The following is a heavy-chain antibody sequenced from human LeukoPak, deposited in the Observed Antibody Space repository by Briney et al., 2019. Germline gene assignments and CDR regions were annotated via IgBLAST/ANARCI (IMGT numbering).Heavy chain of an antibody. D-gene: IGHD4-17*01. V-gene: IGHV3-53*01. J-gene: IGHJ4*02. CDR1: GFTFSSNY. CDR3: ARVLTLYGEGHPDY. Sequence: GRSLRLSCVASGFTFSSNYMSWVRQAPGKGLEWVSVVYSGGSTYYADSVRGRFTISRDNSKNTLYLQMNSLRAEDTAVYYCARVLTLYGEGHPDYWGQGTLVTVSS. CDR2: VYSGGST.